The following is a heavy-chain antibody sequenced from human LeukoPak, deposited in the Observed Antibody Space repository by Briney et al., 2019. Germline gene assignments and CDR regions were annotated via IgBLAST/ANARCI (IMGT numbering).Heavy chain of an antibody. J-gene: IGHJ4*02. CDR2: IYPGDSDT. CDR1: GYSFTSYW. CDR3: ARTSAYCSGSRCRNDY. V-gene: IGHV5-51*01. Sequence: GESLKISCKGSGYSFTSYWIGWVRQMPGKGLEWMGIIYPGDSDTRYRPSFQGRVTISVDKSISTAYLQWSSLKASDTAMYYCARTSAYCSGSRCRNDYWGQGTLVTVSS. D-gene: IGHD2-15*01.